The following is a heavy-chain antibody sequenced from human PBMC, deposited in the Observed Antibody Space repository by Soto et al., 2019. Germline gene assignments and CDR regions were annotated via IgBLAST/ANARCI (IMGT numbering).Heavy chain of an antibody. V-gene: IGHV3-30-3*01. CDR3: VRGDYYDFWSGYYSAYYYGMDV. Sequence: QVQLVESGGGVVQPGRSLRLSCAASGFTFSSYAMHWVRQAPGKGLEWVAVISYDGSNKYYADSVKGRFTISRDNSKNTLYLQMNSLRAEDTAVYYCVRGDYYDFWSGYYSAYYYGMDVWGQGTTVTVSS. J-gene: IGHJ6*02. CDR1: GFTFSSYA. D-gene: IGHD3-3*01. CDR2: ISYDGSNK.